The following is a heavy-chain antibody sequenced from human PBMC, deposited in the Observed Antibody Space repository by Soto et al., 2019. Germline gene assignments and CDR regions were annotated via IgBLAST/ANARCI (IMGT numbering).Heavy chain of an antibody. J-gene: IGHJ4*02. CDR1: GSTFSIHS. V-gene: IGHV3-21*01. CDR2: LSSTSSYI. Sequence: GGSLRLSCAASGSTFSIHSMSWVRQAPGKGLEWVSSLSSTSSYIYYADSVKGRFTISRDNAKNSLYLQMNSLRAEDTAVYYCARVLSSSNYYFDYWGQGTLVTVSS. CDR3: ARVLSSSNYYFDY. D-gene: IGHD6-13*01.